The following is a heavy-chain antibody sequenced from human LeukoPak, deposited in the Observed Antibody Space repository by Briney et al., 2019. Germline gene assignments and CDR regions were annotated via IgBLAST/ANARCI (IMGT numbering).Heavy chain of an antibody. Sequence: GGSLRLSCAASGFTFSSYAMSWVRQAPGKGLEWVSAISGSGGSTYYADSVRGRFTISRDNSKNTLYLQMNSLRAEDTAVYYCAKDQDLSSGWYGSTNIDYWGQGTLVTVSS. D-gene: IGHD6-19*01. CDR3: AKDQDLSSGWYGSTNIDY. CDR1: GFTFSSYA. CDR2: ISGSGGST. J-gene: IGHJ4*02. V-gene: IGHV3-23*01.